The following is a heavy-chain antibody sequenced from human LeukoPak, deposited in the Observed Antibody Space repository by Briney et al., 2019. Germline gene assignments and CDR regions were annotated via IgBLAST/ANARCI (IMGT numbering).Heavy chain of an antibody. D-gene: IGHD3-10*01. CDR2: LTQFFRRT. J-gene: IGHJ5*02. CDR3: ATSESGRSWDWFAP. CDR1: GGSFRTYP. Sequence: ASVKVSCKASGGSFRTYPISWVRQAPGQGLEWMGGLTQFFRRTNYTQKFQGRLTITTDESSSTAYMELSDLRSDDTAVYYCATSESGRSWDWFAPWGQGTLVTVSS. V-gene: IGHV1-69*05.